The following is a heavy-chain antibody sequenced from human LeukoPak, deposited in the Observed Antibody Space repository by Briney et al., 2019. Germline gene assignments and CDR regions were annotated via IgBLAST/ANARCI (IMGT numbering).Heavy chain of an antibody. D-gene: IGHD5-18*01. V-gene: IGHV4-39*07. CDR2: IYYSGST. Sequence: SETLSLTCTVSGGSISSSSYYWGWLRQPPGKGLEWIGSIYYSGSTYYNPSLKSRVTISVDTSKNQFSLKLSSVTAADTAVYYCARGPSIQLWSDPYYYYGMDVWGQGTTVTVSS. CDR3: ARGPSIQLWSDPYYYYGMDV. J-gene: IGHJ6*02. CDR1: GGSISSSSYY.